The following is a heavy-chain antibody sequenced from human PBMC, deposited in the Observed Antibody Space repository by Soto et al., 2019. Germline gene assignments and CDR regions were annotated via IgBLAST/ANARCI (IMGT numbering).Heavy chain of an antibody. V-gene: IGHV4-31*03. CDR2: IYYSGST. CDR1: GGSISSGGYY. CDR3: ARDHPPSAPNIAAAGYYGMDV. J-gene: IGHJ6*02. Sequence: SETLSLTCTVSGGSISSGGYYWSWIRQHPGKGLEWIGYIYYSGSTYYNPSLKSRVTISVDTSKNQFSLKLSSVTAADTAVYYCARDHPPSAPNIAAAGYYGMDVWGQGTTVTVSS. D-gene: IGHD6-13*01.